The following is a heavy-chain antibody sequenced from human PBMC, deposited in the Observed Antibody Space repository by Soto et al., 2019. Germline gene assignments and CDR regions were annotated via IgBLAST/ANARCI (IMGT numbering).Heavy chain of an antibody. CDR2: IYYSGST. CDR1: GGSISGSSYY. CDR3: ARSSAVITTLDYFDY. V-gene: IGHV4-39*01. Sequence: SETLSLTCTFSGGSISGSSYYWGWIRQPPGKGLEWIGSIYYSGSTYNNQSLKSRVNISVNTSKKQFSLKLNSVTAADTAVYYCARSSAVITTLDYFDYWGQG. D-gene: IGHD3-22*01. J-gene: IGHJ4*02.